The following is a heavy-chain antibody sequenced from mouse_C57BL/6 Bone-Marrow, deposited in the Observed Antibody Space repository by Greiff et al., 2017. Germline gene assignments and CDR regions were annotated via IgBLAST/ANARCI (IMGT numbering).Heavy chain of an antibody. D-gene: IGHD1-1*01. Sequence: VHLVESGAELARPGASVKLSCKASGYTFTSYGISWVKQRTGQGLEWIGEIYPRSGNTYYNEKFKGKATLTADKSSSTAYMELRSLTSEDSAVYFCARSSYYGSSRYYAMDYWGQGTSVTVSS. CDR3: ARSSYYGSSRYYAMDY. J-gene: IGHJ4*01. V-gene: IGHV1-81*01. CDR2: IYPRSGNT. CDR1: GYTFTSYG.